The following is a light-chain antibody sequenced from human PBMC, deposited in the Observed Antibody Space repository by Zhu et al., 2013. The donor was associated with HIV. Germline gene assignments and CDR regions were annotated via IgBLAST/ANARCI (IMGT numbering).Light chain of an antibody. Sequence: AIRMTQSPSSVSASTGDRVTMTCRASQDISNSLAWYQQRPGKAPKLLIFDASGLQGGVPSRFSGSGSGTEFTLTISHLQSEDFASYYCQHYYSYPWTFGQGTKVEI. V-gene: IGKV1-8*01. CDR2: DAS. CDR1: QDISNS. J-gene: IGKJ1*01. CDR3: QHYYSYPWT.